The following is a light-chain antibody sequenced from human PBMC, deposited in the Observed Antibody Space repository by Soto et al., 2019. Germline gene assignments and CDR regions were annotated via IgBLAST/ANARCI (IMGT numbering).Light chain of an antibody. J-gene: IGKJ4*01. CDR2: AAS. CDR1: QGIANY. CDR3: QKCKTAPFT. Sequence: DIQVTHSRCSLSASVGDRVTITCRARQGIANYLAWYQQKPGRVPKLLIYAASTLQSGVPSRFTGSGSGTDFTLTINSLQPEDVATYYCQKCKTAPFTFGGGTKVDIK. V-gene: IGKV1-27*01.